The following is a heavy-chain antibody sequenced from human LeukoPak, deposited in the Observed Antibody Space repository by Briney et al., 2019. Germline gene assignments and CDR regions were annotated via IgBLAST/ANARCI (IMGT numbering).Heavy chain of an antibody. CDR2: IIPIFGTA. Sequence: SVKVSCKASGGTFSSYAISWVRQAPGQGLEWMGGIIPIFGTANYAQKYQGRVTVTTDESTSTAYMELSSLRSEDTAVYYCARAIFGVIINPPYNWSDPWGQGTLVTVSS. CDR3: ARAIFGVIINPPYNWSDP. J-gene: IGHJ5*02. CDR1: GGTFSSYA. D-gene: IGHD3-3*01. V-gene: IGHV1-69*05.